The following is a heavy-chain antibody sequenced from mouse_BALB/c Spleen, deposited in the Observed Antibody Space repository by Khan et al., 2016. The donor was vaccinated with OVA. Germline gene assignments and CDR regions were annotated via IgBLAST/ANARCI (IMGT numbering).Heavy chain of an antibody. Sequence: EVKLEESGPGLVKPSQSLSLTCSVTGYSITSGYYWNWIRQFPGNKLEWMGYITSGGSFNYNPSLKNRISITRDTSNNQFFLKLNSVTPDDTATYYCARAGRWFDYWGQGTLVTVSA. D-gene: IGHD3-3*01. CDR2: ITSGGSF. V-gene: IGHV3-6*02. J-gene: IGHJ3*01. CDR1: GYSITSGYY. CDR3: ARAGRWFDY.